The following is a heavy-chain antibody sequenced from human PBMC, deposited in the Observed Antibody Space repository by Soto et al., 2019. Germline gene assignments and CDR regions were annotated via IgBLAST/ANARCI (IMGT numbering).Heavy chain of an antibody. CDR2: IYYSGIT. D-gene: IGHD2-21*02. Sequence: SETLSLTCTVSGGSISSYYWSWIRQPPGKGLEWIGYIYYSGITNYNPSLKSRVTISVDTSKNHFSLKLSSVTAADTAVYYCARHPSDFWFDPWGQGTLVTVSS. J-gene: IGHJ5*02. CDR3: ARHPSDFWFDP. V-gene: IGHV4-59*08. CDR1: GGSISSYY.